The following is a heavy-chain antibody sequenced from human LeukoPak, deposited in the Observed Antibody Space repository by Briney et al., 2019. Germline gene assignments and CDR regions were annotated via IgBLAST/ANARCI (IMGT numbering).Heavy chain of an antibody. D-gene: IGHD2-21*02. J-gene: IGHJ4*02. CDR3: ARHGSTASHFFLDY. CDR2: IYTTGRP. Sequence: SETLSLTCTVSTGSINSYYWGWVRQPAGRGLEWIGRIYTTGRPDYDPSLQSRVAMSIDTSQKQFSLILKSVTAADTSTYFCARHGSTASHFFLDYWSQGTPVTVSS. V-gene: IGHV4-4*07. CDR1: TGSINSYY.